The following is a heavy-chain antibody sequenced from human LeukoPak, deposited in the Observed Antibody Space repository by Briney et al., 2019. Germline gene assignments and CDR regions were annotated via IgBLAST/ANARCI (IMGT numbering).Heavy chain of an antibody. CDR3: ARVAYCSSTSCYHFDY. CDR2: MNPNSGNT. J-gene: IGHJ4*02. CDR1: GYTFTSYD. V-gene: IGHV1-8*01. D-gene: IGHD2-2*01. Sequence: GASVKVSCKASGYTFTSYDINWVRQAPGQGLEWMGWMNPNSGNTGYAQKFQGRVTMTRNTSISTAYMELSSLRSEDTAVYYCARVAYCSSTSCYHFDYWGQGTLVTVSS.